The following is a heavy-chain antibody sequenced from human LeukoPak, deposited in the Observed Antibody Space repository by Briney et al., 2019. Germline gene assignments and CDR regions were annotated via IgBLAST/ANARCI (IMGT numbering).Heavy chain of an antibody. V-gene: IGHV3-21*01. CDR1: GFTFNTYS. Sequence: RGSLRLPCAASGFTFNTYSMSWVRQAPGKGLEWVSIISRASESIFYADSVKGRFTISRDNAKNSLYLQMNGLRAEDTAVYYCARGATDVTRWFDPWGQGTRVTVSS. J-gene: IGHJ5*02. CDR3: ARGATDVTRWFDP. CDR2: ISRASESI. D-gene: IGHD1-1*01.